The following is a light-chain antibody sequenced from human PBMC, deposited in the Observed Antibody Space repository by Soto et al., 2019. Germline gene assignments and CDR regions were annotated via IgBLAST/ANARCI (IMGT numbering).Light chain of an antibody. CDR2: GAS. V-gene: IGKV3-20*01. J-gene: IGKJ5*01. CDR3: QQYGSSPPIT. Sequence: IVMTQSPRTLSLSPGERATLSCRASQPINNNYVAWYQQKPGQAPSLLIYGASSRATGIPDRFSGSGSGTDFTLTISRLEPEDFAVYYCQQYGSSPPITFGQGTRLEIK. CDR1: QPINNNY.